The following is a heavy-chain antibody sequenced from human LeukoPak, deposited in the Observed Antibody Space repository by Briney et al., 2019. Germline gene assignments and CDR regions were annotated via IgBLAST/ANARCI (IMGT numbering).Heavy chain of an antibody. CDR3: AKDISGYYGSGSLDY. CDR1: GFTFSSYE. V-gene: IGHV3-43D*03. D-gene: IGHD3-10*01. Sequence: GGSLRLSCAASGFTFSSYEMNWVRQAPGKGLEWVSLISWDGGSTYYADSVKGRFTISRDNSKNSLYLQMNSLRAEDTALYYCAKDISGYYGSGSLDYWGQGTLVTVSS. CDR2: ISWDGGST. J-gene: IGHJ4*02.